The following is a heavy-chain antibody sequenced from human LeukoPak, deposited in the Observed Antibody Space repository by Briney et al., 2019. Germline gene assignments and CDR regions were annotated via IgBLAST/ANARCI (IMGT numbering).Heavy chain of an antibody. V-gene: IGHV4-59*01. CDR3: ASPLVGDYDYVWGSYRARAFDI. J-gene: IGHJ3*02. CDR2: IYYSGST. Sequence: SETLSLTCTVSGGSISSYYWSWIRQPPGKGLEWIGYIYYSGSTNYNPSLKSRVTISVDTSKNQFSLKLSSVTAADTAVYYCASPLVGDYDYVWGSYRARAFDIWGQGTMVTVSS. D-gene: IGHD3-16*02. CDR1: GGSISSYY.